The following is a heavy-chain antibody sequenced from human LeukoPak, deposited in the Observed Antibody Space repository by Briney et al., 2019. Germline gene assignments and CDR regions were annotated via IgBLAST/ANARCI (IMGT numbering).Heavy chain of an antibody. CDR2: IKSDGST. J-gene: IGHJ1*01. CDR1: GFTFSTYL. CDR3: ARAPSEIGGYYPEYFRH. Sequence: GGSLRLSCAASGFTFSTYLMHWVRQAPGKGLVWVSRIKSDGSTNYADSVKGRFTISRDNAKNTVSLQMNSLRAEDTGVYYCARAPSEIGGYYPEYFRHWGQGTLVTVSP. V-gene: IGHV3-74*01. D-gene: IGHD3-22*01.